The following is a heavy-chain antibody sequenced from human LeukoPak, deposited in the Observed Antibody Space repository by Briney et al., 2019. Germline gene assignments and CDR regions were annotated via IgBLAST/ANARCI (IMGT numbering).Heavy chain of an antibody. D-gene: IGHD4-11*01. CDR1: GVAFNTYS. V-gene: IGHV3-48*02. J-gene: IGHJ3*02. CDR3: VRDAAYSAFNM. Sequence: QPGGSLRLSCAASGVAFNTYSMNWARQAPGKGWQWVSSITTSSTTKYYADSVKGRFTISRDNAKNSLYLQMDSLRDEDTAVYYCVRDAAYSAFNMWGQGTMVTVSS. CDR2: ITTSSTTK.